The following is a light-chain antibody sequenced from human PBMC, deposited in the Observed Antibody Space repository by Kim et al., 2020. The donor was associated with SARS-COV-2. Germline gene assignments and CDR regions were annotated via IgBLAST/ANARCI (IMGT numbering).Light chain of an antibody. Sequence: SPGARSTVSCRASQNVPHSQWAWYQHKPGQAPRLLIYGTSPRATGIPDRFSGTGSGTDFTLTINRLVSEDFAVFYCHQYGNSPFTFRQATKLE. CDR3: HQYGNSPFT. J-gene: IGKJ2*01. CDR2: GTS. CDR1: QNVPHSQ. V-gene: IGKV3-20*01.